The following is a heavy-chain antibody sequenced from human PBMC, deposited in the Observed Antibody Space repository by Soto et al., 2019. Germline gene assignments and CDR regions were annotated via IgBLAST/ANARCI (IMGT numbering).Heavy chain of an antibody. CDR2: IYYSGST. J-gene: IGHJ4*02. Sequence: SGPTLVNPTQTLTLTCTFSGFSLSTSGMCVSWIRQPPGKALEWIGYIYYSGSTNYNPSLKSRVTISVDTSKNQFSLKLSSVTAADTAVYYCARRYGSAIDYWGQGTLVTVSS. CDR3: ARRYGSAIDY. CDR1: GFSLSTSGMC. D-gene: IGHD1-26*01. V-gene: IGHV4-61*08.